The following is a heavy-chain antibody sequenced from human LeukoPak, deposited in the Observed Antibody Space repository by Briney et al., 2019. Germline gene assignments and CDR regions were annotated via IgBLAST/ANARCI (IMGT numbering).Heavy chain of an antibody. D-gene: IGHD3-22*01. CDR3: ARQYYHDSSAYYFAPDY. CDR1: GYTFTSYY. V-gene: IGHV1-46*01. CDR2: INPSGGST. J-gene: IGHJ4*02. Sequence: ASVNLSCKASGYTFTSYYIHWVRQAPGQGLEWMGIINPSGGSTSYAQKFQGRVTMTRDTSTSTVYMELSSLRSEDTAVYYCARQYYHDSSAYYFAPDYWGQGTLVTVSS.